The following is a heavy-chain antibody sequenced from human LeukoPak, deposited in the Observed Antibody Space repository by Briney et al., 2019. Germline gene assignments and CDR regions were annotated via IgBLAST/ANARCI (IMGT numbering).Heavy chain of an antibody. Sequence: SVKVSCKASGGTFSSYAISWVRQAPGQGLEWMGRIIPILGIANYAQKFQGRVTITADKSTSTAYMELSSLRSEDTAVYYCARDYRIKAFGGVSDAFDIWGQGTMVTVSS. CDR1: GGTFSSYA. CDR3: ARDYRIKAFGGVSDAFDI. D-gene: IGHD3-16*01. V-gene: IGHV1-69*04. J-gene: IGHJ3*02. CDR2: IIPILGIA.